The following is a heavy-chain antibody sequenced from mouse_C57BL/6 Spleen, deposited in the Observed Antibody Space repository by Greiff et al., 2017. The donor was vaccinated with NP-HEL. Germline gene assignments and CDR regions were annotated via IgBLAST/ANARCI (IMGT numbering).Heavy chain of an antibody. CDR3: ARTKLGYYAMDY. Sequence: EVKLVESGGGLVKPGGSLKLSCAASGFTFSDYGMHWVRQAPEQGLAWVAYISSGSSTIYYADTVKGRFTISRDNAKNTLFLQMTSLRSEDAAMYYCARTKLGYYAMDYWGQGTSVTVSS. CDR2: ISSGSSTI. D-gene: IGHD4-1*01. CDR1: GFTFSDYG. J-gene: IGHJ4*01. V-gene: IGHV5-17*01.